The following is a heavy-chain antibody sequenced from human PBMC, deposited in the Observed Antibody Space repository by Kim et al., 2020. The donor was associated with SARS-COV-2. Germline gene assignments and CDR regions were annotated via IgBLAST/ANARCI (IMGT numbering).Heavy chain of an antibody. CDR2: INHSGST. CDR3: ARGTRRTAMAPRAPGMDV. J-gene: IGHJ6*02. D-gene: IGHD5-18*01. CDR1: GGSFSGYY. V-gene: IGHV4-34*01. Sequence: SETLSLTCAVYGGSFSGYYWSWIRQPPGKGLEWIGEINHSGSTNYNPSLKSRVTISVDTSKNQFSLKLSSVTAADTAVYYCARGTRRTAMAPRAPGMDVWGQGTTVTVSS.